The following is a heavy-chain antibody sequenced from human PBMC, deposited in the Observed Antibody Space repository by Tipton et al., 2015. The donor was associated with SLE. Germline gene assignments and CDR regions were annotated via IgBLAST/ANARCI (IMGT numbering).Heavy chain of an antibody. J-gene: IGHJ4*02. V-gene: IGHV1-18*04. Sequence: QVQLVQSGAEVKKPGASVKVSCKASGYTFSSYGITWVRQAPGQGLEWMGWISAYNGKTNYVQNLQGRVTMTTDTSTSTVYMELSSLKSDDTAVYYCASQAFDYWGQGTLVIVSS. CDR3: ASQAFDY. CDR2: ISAYNGKT. CDR1: GYTFSSYG.